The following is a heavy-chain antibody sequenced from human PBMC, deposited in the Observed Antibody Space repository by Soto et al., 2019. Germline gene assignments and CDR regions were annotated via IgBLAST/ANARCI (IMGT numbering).Heavy chain of an antibody. CDR1: GFTFDDYA. CDR2: ISWNSGSI. V-gene: IGHV3-9*01. J-gene: IGHJ6*03. Sequence: SLRLSCAASGFTFDDYAMHWVRQAPGKGLEWVSGISWNSGSIGYADSVKGRFTISRDNAKNSLYLQMNSLRAEDTALYYCAKAYLEYSSTELYMDVWGKGT. D-gene: IGHD6-6*01. CDR3: AKAYLEYSSTELYMDV.